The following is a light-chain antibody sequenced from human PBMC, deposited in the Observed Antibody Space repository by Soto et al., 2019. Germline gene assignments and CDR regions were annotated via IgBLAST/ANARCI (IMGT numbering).Light chain of an antibody. J-gene: IGLJ2*01. V-gene: IGLV2-8*01. CDR3: SSYADTNKLV. Sequence: QSALTQPPSASGSPEQSVTISCTGTSSDVGGYNYVSWYQQHPGKAPKIMIYEVSKRPSGVPDRFSGSKSGNTASLTVSGLQAEDEDDYYCSSYADTNKLVFGGGTKLTVL. CDR2: EVS. CDR1: SSDVGGYNY.